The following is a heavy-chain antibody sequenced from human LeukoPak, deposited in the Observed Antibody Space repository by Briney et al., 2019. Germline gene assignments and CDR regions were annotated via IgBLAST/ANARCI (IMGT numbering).Heavy chain of an antibody. Sequence: ASVKVSCKASGYTFTSYGISWVRQAPGQGLEWMGWISAYNGNTNYAQELQGRVTMTTDTSTSTAYMELRSLRSDDTAVYYCARDSPGRYYYDSSGYLFDYWGQGTLVTVSS. J-gene: IGHJ4*02. D-gene: IGHD3-22*01. CDR1: GYTFTSYG. CDR3: ARDSPGRYYYDSSGYLFDY. V-gene: IGHV1-18*01. CDR2: ISAYNGNT.